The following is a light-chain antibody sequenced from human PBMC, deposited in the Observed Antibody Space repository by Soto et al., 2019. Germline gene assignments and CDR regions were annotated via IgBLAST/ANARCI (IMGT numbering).Light chain of an antibody. V-gene: IGKV1-8*01. Sequence: AIRMTQSPSSFSASTGDRVTITCRASQGISSYLAWYQQKPGKAPKLLIYAASTLQSGVTSRFSGSGSGTYFTLTISCLQSEDFATYYCQPYYSYPLTFGEGTKVDIK. J-gene: IGKJ4*01. CDR1: QGISSY. CDR2: AAS. CDR3: QPYYSYPLT.